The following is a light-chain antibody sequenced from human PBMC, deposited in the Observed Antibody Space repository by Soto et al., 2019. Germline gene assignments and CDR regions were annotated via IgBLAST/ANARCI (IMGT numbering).Light chain of an antibody. J-gene: IGLJ2*01. CDR3: CSYAGSYTEV. V-gene: IGLV2-11*01. Sequence: QSALTQPRSVSGSPGQSVTISCTGTSSDVGGYNYVSWYQQHPGKAPKLMIYNVRERPSGVPDRFSGSKSGNTASLTISGLQAEDEADYYCCSYAGSYTEVFGGGTKLTVL. CDR2: NVR. CDR1: SSDVGGYNY.